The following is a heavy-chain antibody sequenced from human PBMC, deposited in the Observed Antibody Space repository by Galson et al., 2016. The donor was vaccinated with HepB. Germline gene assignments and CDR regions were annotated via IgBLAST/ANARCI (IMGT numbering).Heavy chain of an antibody. V-gene: IGHV4-61*02. CDR3: GRSSHYDASSGFSDC. J-gene: IGHJ4*02. D-gene: IGHD3-22*01. CDR1: VCSISSGSYY. Sequence: TLSLTCTVSVCSISSGSYYWSWIRQPAGRCLEWVGLIYTEGRSNYATSLKSRVTLAVDASKNQVSMTLSYVPAADTEVYYCGRSSHYDASSGFSDCWCQGTQVTGSS. CDR2: IYTEGRS.